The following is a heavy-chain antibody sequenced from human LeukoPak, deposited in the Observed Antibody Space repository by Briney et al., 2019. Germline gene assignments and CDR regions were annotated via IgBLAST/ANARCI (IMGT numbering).Heavy chain of an antibody. J-gene: IGHJ4*02. D-gene: IGHD3-3*01. V-gene: IGHV4-4*02. CDR1: GGSVTSTNW. CDR2: VHLDGRT. Sequence: PSGTLSLTCGVSGGSVTSTNWWPWVRQPPGKGLEWIGEVHLDGRTNYNSSLRSRLTMSVDLSENHISLKLTSVTAADTAVYYCAREGGFYRPLDYSGQGTLVTVSS. CDR3: AREGGFYRPLDY.